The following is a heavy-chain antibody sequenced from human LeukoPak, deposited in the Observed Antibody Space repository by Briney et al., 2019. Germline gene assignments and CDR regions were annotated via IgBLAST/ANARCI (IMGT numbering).Heavy chain of an antibody. CDR3: ARALSQELIRYSQD. Sequence: PGGSLRLSCVASGFTFNNYAMSWVRQAPGKGPEWVSVISGSGGNSYYADSVKGRFTISRDNSKNTLYLQMNSLRADDTAVYYCARALSQELIRYSQDWGQGTLVSVSS. J-gene: IGHJ1*01. V-gene: IGHV3-23*01. CDR1: GFTFNNYA. D-gene: IGHD1-1*01. CDR2: ISGSGGNS.